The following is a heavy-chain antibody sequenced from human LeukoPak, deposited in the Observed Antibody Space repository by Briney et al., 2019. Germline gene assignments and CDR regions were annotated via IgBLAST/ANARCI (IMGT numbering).Heavy chain of an antibody. J-gene: IGHJ4*02. D-gene: IGHD7-27*01. Sequence: GGSLRLSCAASGFTFSNAWMSWVRQASGKGLEWVGRIRSKANSYATAYAASVKGRFTISRDDSKNTAYLQMNSLKTEDTAVYYCTRLVYNSTTGGYWGQGTLVTVSS. CDR3: TRLVYNSTTGGY. V-gene: IGHV3-73*01. CDR1: GFTFSNAW. CDR2: IRSKANSYAT.